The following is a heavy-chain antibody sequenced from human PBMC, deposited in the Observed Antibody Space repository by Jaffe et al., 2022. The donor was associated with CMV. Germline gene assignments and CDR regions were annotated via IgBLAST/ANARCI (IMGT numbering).Heavy chain of an antibody. CDR3: ARCGNTDHYYYYYYMDV. D-gene: IGHD2-15*01. J-gene: IGHJ6*03. V-gene: IGHV4-4*02. CDR2: IYHSGST. Sequence: QVQLQESGPGLVKPSGTLSLTCAVSGGSISSSNWWSWVRQPPGKGLEWIGEIYHSGSTNYNPSLKSRVTISVDKSKNQFSLKLSSVTAADTAVYYCARCGNTDHYYYYYYMDVWGKGTTVTVSS. CDR1: GGSISSSNW.